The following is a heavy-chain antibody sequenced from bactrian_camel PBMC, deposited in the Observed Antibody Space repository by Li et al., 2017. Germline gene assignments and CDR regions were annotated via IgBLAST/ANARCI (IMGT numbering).Heavy chain of an antibody. CDR1: GYTSSMHI. D-gene: IGHD2*01. Sequence: DVQLVESGGGMVQDGGSLRLSCAVPGYTSSMHIMAWFRQAPGKEREGVSAIDSDGSTSYADAVQGRFTISQDNARNTLYLQMNSLKLEDTATYYCAAEVGGRGCVWPTSNVAYWGQGTQVTVS. CDR2: IDSDGST. J-gene: IGHJ4*01. CDR3: AAEVGGRGCVWPTSNVAY. V-gene: IGHV3S42*01.